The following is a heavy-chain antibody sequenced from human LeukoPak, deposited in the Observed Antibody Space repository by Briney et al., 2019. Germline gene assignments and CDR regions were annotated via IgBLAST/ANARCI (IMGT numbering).Heavy chain of an antibody. CDR3: ARLGGSGMDV. Sequence: MASETLSLTCTVSGGSISSSSYYWGWIRQPAGKGLEWIGRIYTSGSTNYNPSLKSRVTMSVDTSKNQFSLKLSSVTAADTAVYYCARLGGSGMDVWGQGTTVTVSS. CDR2: IYTSGST. CDR1: GGSISSSSYY. D-gene: IGHD3-16*01. V-gene: IGHV4-61*02. J-gene: IGHJ6*02.